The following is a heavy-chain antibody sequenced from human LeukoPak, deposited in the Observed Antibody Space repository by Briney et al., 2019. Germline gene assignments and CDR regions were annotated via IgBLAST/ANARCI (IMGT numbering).Heavy chain of an antibody. CDR3: ARQYASGSYHDY. D-gene: IGHD3-10*01. V-gene: IGHV4-59*08. J-gene: IGHJ4*02. CDR1: GGSISTYH. Sequence: SETLSLTCAVSGGSISTYHWSWIRQPPGKGLEWIGYISYSGSTNYNPSLKSRVTISVDTSKSQFSLKLSSVTAADTAVYYCARQYASGSYHDYWGQGALVTVSS. CDR2: ISYSGST.